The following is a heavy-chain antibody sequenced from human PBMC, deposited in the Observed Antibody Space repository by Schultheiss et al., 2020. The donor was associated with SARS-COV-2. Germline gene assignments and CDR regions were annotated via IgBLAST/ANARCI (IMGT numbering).Heavy chain of an antibody. J-gene: IGHJ4*02. V-gene: IGHV4-34*01. CDR3: ARGGAARQPPPV. CDR2: INHSGST. CDR1: GFTFSNAW. D-gene: IGHD6-6*01. Sequence: GSLRLSCAASGFTFSNAWMSWIRQPPGKGLEWIGEINHSGSTNYNPSLKSRLSISVDTSKNQFSLKVSSVTAADTAVYYCARGGAARQPPPVWGQGTLVTVSS.